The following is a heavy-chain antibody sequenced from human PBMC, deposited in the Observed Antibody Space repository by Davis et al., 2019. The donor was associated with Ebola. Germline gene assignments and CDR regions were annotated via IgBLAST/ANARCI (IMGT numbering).Heavy chain of an antibody. D-gene: IGHD2-2*01. V-gene: IGHV1-46*01. J-gene: IGHJ6*04. CDR2: INPSGGST. CDR3: ARAVGCSSTSCLYYYYGMDV. CDR1: GYTFTSYY. Sequence: AASVKVSCKASGYTFTSYYMHWVRQAPGQGLEWMGIINPSGGSTSYAQKFQGRVTMTRDTSTSTAYMELRSLRSDDTAVYYCARAVGCSSTSCLYYYYGMDVWGKGTTVTVSS.